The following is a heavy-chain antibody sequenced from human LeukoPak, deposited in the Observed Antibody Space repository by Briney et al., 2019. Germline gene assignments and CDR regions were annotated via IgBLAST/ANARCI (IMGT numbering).Heavy chain of an antibody. J-gene: IGHJ6*04. D-gene: IGHD2-15*01. CDR1: GGTFSSYA. V-gene: IGHV1-69*13. Sequence: SVKVSCKASGGTFSSYAISWVRQAPGQGLGWMGGIIPIFGTANYAQKFQGRVTITADESTSTAYMELSSLRSEDTAVYCCARVGYVGYYYYYYGMDVWGKGTTVTVSS. CDR2: IIPIFGTA. CDR3: ARVGYVGYYYYYYGMDV.